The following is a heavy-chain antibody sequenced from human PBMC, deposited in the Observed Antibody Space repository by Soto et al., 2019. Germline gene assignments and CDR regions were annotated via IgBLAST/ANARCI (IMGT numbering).Heavy chain of an antibody. CDR1: GFTFGSYA. V-gene: IGHV3-23*01. CDR3: AKDLGGVVAATPDY. D-gene: IGHD2-15*01. CDR2: LSGRGGST. Sequence: EVQLLESGGGLVQPGGSLRLSCAASGFTFGSYAMSWVRQAAGQGLERVSALSGRGGSTYYADSVKGRFNISRDNSKNTLYLQMNSLRAEATAVYYWAKDLGGVVAATPDYWGQGTLVTVSS. J-gene: IGHJ4*02.